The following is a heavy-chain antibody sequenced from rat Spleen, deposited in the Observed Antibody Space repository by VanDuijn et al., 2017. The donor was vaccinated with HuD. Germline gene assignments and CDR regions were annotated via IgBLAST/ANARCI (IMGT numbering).Heavy chain of an antibody. CDR3: TRESLPGFNSHWFLS. CDR2: ISSGGRT. V-gene: IGHV2S8*01. J-gene: IGHJ3*01. CDR1: GFSLTNHG. Sequence: QVQLKESGPGLVQPSQTLSLTCTVSGFSLTNHGVSWVRQPPGKGLEWIAAISSGGRTYYNSPLKSRLSISRETSKSQVFLKVNSRQTEDTATYFCTRESLPGFNSHWFLSWGQGTLVTVSS. D-gene: IGHD1-4*01.